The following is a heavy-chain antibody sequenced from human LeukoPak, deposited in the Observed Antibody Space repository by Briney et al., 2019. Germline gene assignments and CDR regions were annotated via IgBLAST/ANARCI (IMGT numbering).Heavy chain of an antibody. Sequence: AGSLRLSCAASGFTFSSYEMNWDRQAPGKGLEWVSYISRSGSSIYYTDSVKGRFTISRDNAKNSLYLQMNSLRAEDTAVYYCARDRAYSISSFGRSVDYWGQGTLVIVSS. J-gene: IGHJ4*02. CDR2: ISRSGSSI. V-gene: IGHV3-48*03. D-gene: IGHD6-6*01. CDR1: GFTFSSYE. CDR3: ARDRAYSISSFGRSVDY.